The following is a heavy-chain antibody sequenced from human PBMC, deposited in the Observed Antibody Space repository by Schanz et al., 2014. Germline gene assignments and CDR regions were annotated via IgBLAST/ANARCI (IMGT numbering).Heavy chain of an antibody. CDR1: GFTFSSYS. CDR3: AIGAYSYGSGYYAMDV. V-gene: IGHV3-74*02. Sequence: EVLLVESGGGLVTPGESLRLSCAASGFTFSSYSMNWVRQAPGKGLEWVSRIDRDGSRTNYADSVKGRFTISRDNAKSAVYSQTNCLGVELMTVYYSAIGAYSYGSGYYAMDVWGQGTAVTVSS. CDR2: IDRDGSRT. J-gene: IGHJ6*02. D-gene: IGHD5-18*01.